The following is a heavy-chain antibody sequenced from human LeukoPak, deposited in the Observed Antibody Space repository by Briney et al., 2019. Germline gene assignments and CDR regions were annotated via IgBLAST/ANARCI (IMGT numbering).Heavy chain of an antibody. J-gene: IGHJ4*02. D-gene: IGHD3-10*01. CDR2: ISGSGGST. CDR1: GFAFSSYG. CDR3: AKGRLISGSRSPDFDY. Sequence: PGGSLRLSCAASGFAFSSYGMSWVRQAPGKGLEWVSAISGSGGSTYYADSVKGRFTISRDNSKNTLYLQMNSLRAEDTAVYYCAKGRLISGSRSPDFDYWGQGTLVTVSS. V-gene: IGHV3-23*01.